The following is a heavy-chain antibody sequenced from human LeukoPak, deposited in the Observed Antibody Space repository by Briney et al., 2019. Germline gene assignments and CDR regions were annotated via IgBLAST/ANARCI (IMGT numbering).Heavy chain of an antibody. V-gene: IGHV3-15*01. D-gene: IGHD2-15*01. J-gene: IGHJ4*02. CDR2: IKSKTGGGTT. CDR1: GFTFSNAW. CDR3: SRWFLDY. Sequence: GGSLRFSCAASGFTFSNAWMSWVRQAPGKGLEWVGRIKSKTGGGTTDYAAPVKGRFTISRDDSKNTLYLQMNSLKTEDTAVYYCSRWFLDYWGQGTLVTVSS.